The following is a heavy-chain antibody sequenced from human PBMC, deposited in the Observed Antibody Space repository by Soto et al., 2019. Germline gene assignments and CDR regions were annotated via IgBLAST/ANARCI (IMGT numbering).Heavy chain of an antibody. CDR1: GFTFSSYA. Sequence: GGSLRLSCAASGFTFSSYAMSWVRQAPGMGLEWVSAISGSGGSTYYADSVKGRFTISRDNSKNMLYLQMNSLRAEDTAVYYCAKDRGSSGWLYYFDYWGQGTLVTVSS. CDR2: ISGSGGST. D-gene: IGHD6-19*01. V-gene: IGHV3-23*01. CDR3: AKDRGSSGWLYYFDY. J-gene: IGHJ4*02.